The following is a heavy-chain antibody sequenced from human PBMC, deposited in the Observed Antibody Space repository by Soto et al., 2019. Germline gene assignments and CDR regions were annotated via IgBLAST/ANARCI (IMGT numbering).Heavy chain of an antibody. Sequence: PSETLSLACTVSGGSISSGDYYWSWIRQPPGKGLEWIGYIYYSGSTYYNPSLKSRVTISVDTSKNQFSLKLSSVTAADTAVYYCARLNVLPQGFDYWGQGTLVTVAS. D-gene: IGHD2-2*01. CDR2: IYYSGST. CDR3: ARLNVLPQGFDY. CDR1: GGSISSGDYY. V-gene: IGHV4-30-4*01. J-gene: IGHJ4*02.